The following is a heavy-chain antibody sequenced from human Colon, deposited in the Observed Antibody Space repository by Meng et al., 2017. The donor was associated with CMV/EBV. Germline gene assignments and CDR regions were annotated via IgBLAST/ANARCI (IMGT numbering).Heavy chain of an antibody. CDR1: GGSISNSSYY. J-gene: IGHJ6*02. Sequence: SETLSLTCTVSGGSISNSSYYWVWIRQPPGKGREWIGSMYYSGSTVYSPSLKSRVTISVDTAKNQFSLKVSSVTAADTAVYYCARDRKTVVRDYYGMDVWGQGTTVTVSS. CDR3: ARDRKTVVRDYYGMDV. CDR2: MYYSGST. V-gene: IGHV4-39*07. D-gene: IGHD2-15*01.